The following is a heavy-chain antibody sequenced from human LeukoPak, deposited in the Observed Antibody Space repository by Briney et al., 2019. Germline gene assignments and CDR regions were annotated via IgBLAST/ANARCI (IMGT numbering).Heavy chain of an antibody. D-gene: IGHD6-13*01. J-gene: IGHJ4*02. CDR1: GFTFSSYW. V-gene: IGHV3-7*01. CDR3: ASGSSIDY. Sequence: GGSLRLSCVASGFTFSSYWMSWVRQAPGKGLEWVANIKQDGSEKYYVDSVKGRFTISRDNAKNSLYLQMNSLRAEDTAVYYCASGSSIDYWGQGTLVTASS. CDR2: IKQDGSEK.